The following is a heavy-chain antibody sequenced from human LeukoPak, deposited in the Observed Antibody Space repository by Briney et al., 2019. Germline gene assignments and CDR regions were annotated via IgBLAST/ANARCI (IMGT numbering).Heavy chain of an antibody. J-gene: IGHJ4*02. CDR3: AKEGSSAPYFDY. CDR2: ISGGGGGT. D-gene: IGHD6-6*01. CDR1: GFTFSSYA. V-gene: IGHV3-23*01. Sequence: GGSLRLSCAASGFTFSSYAMTWVRQAPGKGLEWVSTISGGGGGTYYADSVKGRFAISRDNSMNTLYLQMNSLRAEDTAVYYCAKEGSSAPYFDYWGQGTLVTVSS.